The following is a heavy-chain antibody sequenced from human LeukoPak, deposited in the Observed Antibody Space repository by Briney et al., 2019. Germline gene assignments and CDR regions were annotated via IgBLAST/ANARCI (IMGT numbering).Heavy chain of an antibody. Sequence: ASVKVSCEASGYTFTSYGISWVRQAPGQGLEWMGGIIPIFGTANYAQKFQGRVTITTDESTSTAYMELSSLRSEDTAVYYCARGGRDGYNSNDYWGQGTLVTVSS. CDR2: IIPIFGTA. V-gene: IGHV1-69*05. D-gene: IGHD5-24*01. CDR1: GYTFTSYG. J-gene: IGHJ4*02. CDR3: ARGGRDGYNSNDY.